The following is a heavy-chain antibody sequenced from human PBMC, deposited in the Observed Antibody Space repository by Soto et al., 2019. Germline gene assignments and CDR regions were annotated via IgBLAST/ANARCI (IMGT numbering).Heavy chain of an antibody. Sequence: PGESLKISCKGSGYSFTSYWIGWVRQMPWKGLEWMGIIYPGDSDTRYSPSFQGQVTISADKSISTAYLQWSSLKASDTAMYYCARHRSIAVSTYYYYGMDVWGQGTTVTVSS. V-gene: IGHV5-51*01. CDR1: GYSFTSYW. D-gene: IGHD6-19*01. J-gene: IGHJ6*02. CDR2: IYPGDSDT. CDR3: ARHRSIAVSTYYYYGMDV.